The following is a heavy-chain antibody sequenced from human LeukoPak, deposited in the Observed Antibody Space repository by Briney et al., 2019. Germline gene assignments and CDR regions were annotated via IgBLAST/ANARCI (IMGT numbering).Heavy chain of an antibody. CDR2: INHSGST. V-gene: IGHV4-34*01. J-gene: IGHJ4*02. CDR3: ARDYGYSGYDLGY. Sequence: SETLSLTCAVYGGSFSGYYWSWIRQPPGKGLEWIGEINHSGSTNYNPSLKSRVTISVDTSKNQFSLKLSPVTAADTAVYYCARDYGYSGYDLGYWGQGTLVTVSS. CDR1: GGSFSGYY. D-gene: IGHD5-12*01.